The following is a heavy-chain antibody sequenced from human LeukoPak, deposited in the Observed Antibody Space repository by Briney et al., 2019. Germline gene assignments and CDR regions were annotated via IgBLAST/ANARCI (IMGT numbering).Heavy chain of an antibody. V-gene: IGHV1-3*01. CDR3: ARYYDSSGLDY. Sequence: ASVKVSCKASGYTFSSYAMHWVRQAPGQRLEWMGWINAGNGNTKYSQKFQGRATITRDTSASTAYMELSSLRSDDTAVYYCARYYDSSGLDYWGQGTLVTVSS. J-gene: IGHJ4*02. D-gene: IGHD3-22*01. CDR1: GYTFSSYA. CDR2: INAGNGNT.